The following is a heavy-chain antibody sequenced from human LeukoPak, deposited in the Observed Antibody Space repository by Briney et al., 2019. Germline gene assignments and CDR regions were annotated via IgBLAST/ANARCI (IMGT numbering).Heavy chain of an antibody. CDR1: GGSISSYY. CDR2: MYASGST. CDR3: ARALVPYYDILTGYYKHPIDAFDI. V-gene: IGHV4-4*07. D-gene: IGHD3-9*01. Sequence: SETLSLTCTVSGGSISSYYWTWIRQPAGKGLEWIGRMYASGSTNYKSSHKSRLTMSVDTSKNQFSLKLRSVTAADTAVYYCARALVPYYDILTGYYKHPIDAFDIWGQGTMVTVSS. J-gene: IGHJ3*02.